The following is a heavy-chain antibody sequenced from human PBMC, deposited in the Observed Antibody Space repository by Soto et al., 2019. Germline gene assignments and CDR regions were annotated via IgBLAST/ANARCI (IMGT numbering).Heavy chain of an antibody. CDR2: ISAYNGNT. V-gene: IGHV1-18*01. CDR3: ARGAYSSFVGYNWFDP. Sequence: ASVKVSCKASGYTFTSYGISWVRQAPGQWLEWMGWISAYNGNTNYAQKLQGRVTMTTDTSTSTAYMELRSLRSDDTAVYYCARGAYSSFVGYNWFDPWGQGTLVTVSS. D-gene: IGHD6-6*01. CDR1: GYTFTSYG. J-gene: IGHJ5*02.